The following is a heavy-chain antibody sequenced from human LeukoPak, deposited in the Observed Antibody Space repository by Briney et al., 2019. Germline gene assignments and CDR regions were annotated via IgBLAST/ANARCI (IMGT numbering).Heavy chain of an antibody. Sequence: ASVKVSCKASGYTFTSHAVHWVRQAPGQRPECMGWINAGSGDTKCSQNLEGRVTITRDTSASTAYMELTSLKSEDTAVYYCARTARKAAIVGDYFDYWGQGTLVTVSS. CDR3: ARTARKAAIVGDYFDY. V-gene: IGHV1-3*01. D-gene: IGHD6-13*01. CDR2: INAGSGDT. J-gene: IGHJ4*02. CDR1: GYTFTSHA.